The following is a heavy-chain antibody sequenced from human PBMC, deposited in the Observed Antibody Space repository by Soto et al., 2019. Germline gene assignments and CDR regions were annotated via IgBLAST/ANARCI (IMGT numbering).Heavy chain of an antibody. CDR1: GDTFSLYS. CDR2: VNPILSMS. Sequence: QVQLVQSGAEVKRPGSSVKVSCKASGDTFSLYSINWVRQAPGLGLEWMGRVNPILSMSNYAQRFQGRVTMTADKSTCTAYMELSGLRSEDTAMYYCATSYGSGYRAFDYWGQGALVTVSS. CDR3: ATSYGSGYRAFDY. V-gene: IGHV1-69*04. D-gene: IGHD3-10*01. J-gene: IGHJ4*02.